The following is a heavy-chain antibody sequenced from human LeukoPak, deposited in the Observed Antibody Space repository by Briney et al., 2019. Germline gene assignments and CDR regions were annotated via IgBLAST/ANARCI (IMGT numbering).Heavy chain of an antibody. V-gene: IGHV3-74*01. CDR2: INPDGTTT. D-gene: IGHD6-19*01. CDR3: ARVSIGWYSFDY. CDR1: GFTFSTYW. Sequence: GGSLRLSCAASGFTFSTYWMHWVRQAPGMGLVWVSRINPDGTTTSYADSVKGRFTISRDNAKDTVYLQMNSLRAEDTAVYYCARVSIGWYSFDYWGQGTLVTVSS. J-gene: IGHJ4*02.